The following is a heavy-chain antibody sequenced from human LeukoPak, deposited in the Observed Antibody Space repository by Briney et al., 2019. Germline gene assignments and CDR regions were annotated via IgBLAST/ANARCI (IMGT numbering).Heavy chain of an antibody. Sequence: SETLSLTCAVYGGSFSGYYWSWIRQPPGKGLEWIGEINHSGSTNYNPSLKSRVTMSVDTSKNQFSLKLSSVTAADTAVYYCARTSHPYSGSYYLDYWGQGTLVTVSS. CDR3: ARTSHPYSGSYYLDY. J-gene: IGHJ4*02. CDR2: INHSGST. CDR1: GGSFSGYY. V-gene: IGHV4-34*01. D-gene: IGHD1-26*01.